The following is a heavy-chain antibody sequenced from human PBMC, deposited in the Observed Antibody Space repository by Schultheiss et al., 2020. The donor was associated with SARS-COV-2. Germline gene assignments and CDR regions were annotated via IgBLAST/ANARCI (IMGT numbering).Heavy chain of an antibody. J-gene: IGHJ6*02. CDR2: INHSGST. Sequence: SETLSLTCAVYGGSFSGYYWSWIRQPPGKGLEWIGEINHSGSTYYNPSLKSRVTISVDTSKNQFSLKLSSVTAADTAVYYCARVRRDFGVADYYYGMDVWGQGTTVTVSS. V-gene: IGHV4-34*01. CDR1: GGSFSGYY. D-gene: IGHD3-3*01. CDR3: ARVRRDFGVADYYYGMDV.